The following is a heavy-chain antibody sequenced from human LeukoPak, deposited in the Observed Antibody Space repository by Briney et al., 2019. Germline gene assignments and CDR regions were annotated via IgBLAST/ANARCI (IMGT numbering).Heavy chain of an antibody. J-gene: IGHJ5*02. CDR1: GYTFTGYY. V-gene: IGHV1-18*04. CDR2: ISAYNGNT. D-gene: IGHD2-2*01. Sequence: ASVKVSCKASGYTFTGYYMHWVRQAPGQGLEWMGWISAYNGNTNYAQKLQGRVTMTTDTSTSTAYMELRSLRSDDTAVYYCARDRYCSSTSCYRGRFDPWGQGTLVTVSS. CDR3: ARDRYCSSTSCYRGRFDP.